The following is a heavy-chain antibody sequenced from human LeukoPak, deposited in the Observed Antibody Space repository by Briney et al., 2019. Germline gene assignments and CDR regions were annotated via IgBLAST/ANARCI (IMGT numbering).Heavy chain of an antibody. J-gene: IGHJ4*02. D-gene: IGHD6-13*01. CDR3: ARAQGYSSSYFDY. Sequence: SQTLSLTCTVSGASITTETYFWTWVRQPAGKELEWIGRISSTGNTDYNPSLKSRVIISRDRSKNQFSLGLNSVTATDTAVYYCARAQGYSSSYFDYWGQGTLVTVSS. CDR2: ISSTGNT. V-gene: IGHV4-61*02. CDR1: GASITTETYF.